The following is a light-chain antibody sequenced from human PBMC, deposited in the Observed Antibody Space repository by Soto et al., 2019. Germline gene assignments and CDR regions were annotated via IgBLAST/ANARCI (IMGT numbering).Light chain of an antibody. V-gene: IGKV1-17*01. Sequence: DSQMTQSPSSLSASVGDRVTITCLASQVIRKDLSWYQQKPGKAPQRLIYAVSSLHSEVPSRFSASGSGTEITPTISSMHPEDSANSYCLQHNSYPLTFGGGTKVDIK. CDR2: AVS. CDR3: LQHNSYPLT. J-gene: IGKJ4*01. CDR1: QVIRKD.